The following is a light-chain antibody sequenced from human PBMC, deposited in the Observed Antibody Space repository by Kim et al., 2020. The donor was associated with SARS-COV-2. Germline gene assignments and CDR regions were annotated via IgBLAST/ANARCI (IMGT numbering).Light chain of an antibody. CDR1: SSDVGSYDR. V-gene: IGLV2-18*02. J-gene: IGLJ1*01. CDR3: SSYTSTSLYV. Sequence: GQSVTISCTGTSSDVGSYDRFSWYKQSPGAAPKLMVYEVSYRPSGGADRLSGSKSGNTAYLTISGLQAEDEADYYCSSYTSTSLYVFGTGTKVTVL. CDR2: EVS.